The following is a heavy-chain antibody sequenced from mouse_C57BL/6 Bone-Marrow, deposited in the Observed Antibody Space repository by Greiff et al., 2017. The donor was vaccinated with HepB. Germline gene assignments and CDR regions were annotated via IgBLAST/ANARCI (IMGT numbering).Heavy chain of an antibody. CDR3: ARRGRRGFDY. V-gene: IGHV5-6*02. CDR1: GFTFSSYG. J-gene: IGHJ2*01. Sequence: EVKLQESGGDLVKPGGSLKLSCAASGFTFSSYGMSWVRQTPDKRLEWVATISSGGSYTYYPDSVKGRFTISRDNAKNTLYLQMSSLKSEDTAMYYCARRGRRGFDYWGQGTTLTVSS. CDR2: ISSGGSYT.